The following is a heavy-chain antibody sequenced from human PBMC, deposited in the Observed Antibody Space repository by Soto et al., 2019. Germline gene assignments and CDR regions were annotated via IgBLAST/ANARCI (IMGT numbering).Heavy chain of an antibody. CDR1: GGSIGSCY. V-gene: IGHV4-59*01. Sequence: PSETLSLTCTVSGGSIGSCYWSWIRQPPGKGLEWIGYIYYSGSTNSNPSLKSRLSISVDTSKNQFSLKLRSVTAADTAVYYCARDSTSTPSWFDPWGQGTLVTVSS. J-gene: IGHJ5*02. CDR3: ARDSTSTPSWFDP. CDR2: IYYSGST.